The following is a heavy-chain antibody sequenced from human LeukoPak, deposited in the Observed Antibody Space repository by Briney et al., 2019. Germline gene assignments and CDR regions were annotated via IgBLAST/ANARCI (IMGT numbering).Heavy chain of an antibody. J-gene: IGHJ5*02. CDR3: ARDRRGYDSSGYFNWFDP. V-gene: IGHV4-31*03. D-gene: IGHD3-22*01. CDR1: GGSLSSGGYY. CDR2: IYYSGST. Sequence: PSQTLSLTCTVSGGSLSSGGYYWSWLRQHPGKGLEWLGYIYYSGSTYYNPSLKSRVTISVDTSKNQFSLKLSSVTAADTAVYYCARDRRGYDSSGYFNWFDPWGQGTLVTVSS.